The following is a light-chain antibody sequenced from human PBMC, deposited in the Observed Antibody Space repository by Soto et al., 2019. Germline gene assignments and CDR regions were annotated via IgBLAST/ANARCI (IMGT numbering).Light chain of an antibody. CDR2: AAS. J-gene: IGKJ1*01. CDR1: QGISSY. Sequence: AIRMTQSPSSLSASTGARVTITCRASQGISSYLAWYQQKQGKAPKLLIYAASTLQSGVPSRFSGSGSGTDFTITISCLQSEDGATYYCQQYYSYPWTFGQGTKVDIK. CDR3: QQYYSYPWT. V-gene: IGKV1-8*01.